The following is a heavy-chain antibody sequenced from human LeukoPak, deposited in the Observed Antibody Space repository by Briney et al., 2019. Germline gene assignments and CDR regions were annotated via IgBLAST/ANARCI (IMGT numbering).Heavy chain of an antibody. CDR3: ARDGRILGVVMPFDY. D-gene: IGHD3-3*01. J-gene: IGHJ4*02. CDR2: ISAYNGNT. V-gene: IGHV1-18*01. CDR1: GYTFTSYG. Sequence: GASVKVSCKASGYTFTSYGISWVRQAPGQGLEWMGWISAYNGNTNYAQKLQGRVTMTTDTSTSTAYMELRSLRSDDTAVYYCARDGRILGVVMPFDYCGQGTLVTVSS.